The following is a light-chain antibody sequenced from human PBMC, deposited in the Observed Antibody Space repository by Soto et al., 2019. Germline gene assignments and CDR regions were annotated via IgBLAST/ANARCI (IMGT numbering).Light chain of an antibody. J-gene: IGLJ2*01. V-gene: IGLV1-40*01. CDR1: NSNLGAGYD. Sequence: QPVLTQPPSVSGAPGQRVTISCTGNNSNLGAGYDVHWYQQLPGAAPKLVIFGNRNRPSGVPERFSGSKSGTSASLAITGLQAEDEADYYCATWDDSLPAVFGGGTQLTVL. CDR2: GNR. CDR3: ATWDDSLPAV.